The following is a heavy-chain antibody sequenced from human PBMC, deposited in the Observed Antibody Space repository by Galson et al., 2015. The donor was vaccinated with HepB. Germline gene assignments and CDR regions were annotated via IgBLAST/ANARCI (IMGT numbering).Heavy chain of an antibody. D-gene: IGHD2-15*01. V-gene: IGHV3-74*01. Sequence: SLRLSCAASGFTFSTYWMCWVRQAPGKGLVWVSRIKGDETITNYADSVKGRFTISRDNAKKTVYLQMNSLRAEDTAVYYCVGGYWGDYWGQGILVTVSS. CDR3: VGGYWGDY. CDR2: IKGDETIT. J-gene: IGHJ4*02. CDR1: GFTFSTYW.